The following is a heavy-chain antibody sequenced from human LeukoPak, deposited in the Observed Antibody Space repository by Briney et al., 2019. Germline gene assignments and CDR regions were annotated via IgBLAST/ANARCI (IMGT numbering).Heavy chain of an antibody. V-gene: IGHV1-69*01. D-gene: IGHD3-22*01. CDR1: GGTFSSYA. CDR3: ARGYDSSGYGADY. Sequence: SVKVSCKASGGTFSSYAISWVRQAPGQGVEWMGGIIPIFGTANYAQKFQGRVTITADESTSTAYMELSSLRSEDTAVYYCARGYDSSGYGADYWGQGTLVTVSS. CDR2: IIPIFGTA. J-gene: IGHJ4*02.